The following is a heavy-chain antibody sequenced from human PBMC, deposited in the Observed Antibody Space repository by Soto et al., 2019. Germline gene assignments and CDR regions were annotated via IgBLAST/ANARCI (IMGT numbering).Heavy chain of an antibody. J-gene: IGHJ6*02. Sequence: GGSLRLSCAASGFTFSSYSMNWVRQAPGKGLEWVSSISSSSSYIYYADSVKGRFTISRDNAKNSLYLQMNSLRAEDTAVYYCASFKIAARPEGYYYYGMDVWGQGTTVTVSS. CDR1: GFTFSSYS. V-gene: IGHV3-21*01. CDR2: ISSSSSYI. CDR3: ASFKIAARPEGYYYYGMDV. D-gene: IGHD6-6*01.